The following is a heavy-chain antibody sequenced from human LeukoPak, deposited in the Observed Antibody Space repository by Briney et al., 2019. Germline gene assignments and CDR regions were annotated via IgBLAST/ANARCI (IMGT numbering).Heavy chain of an antibody. J-gene: IGHJ3*02. V-gene: IGHV3-48*03. Sequence: GGSLRLSCAASGFTFSSYEMHWVRQAPGKGLEWVSYISSSGSTIYYADSVKGRFTISRDNAKNSLYLQMNSLRAEDTAVYYCAREIVVVVAATPYAFDIWGQGTMVTVSS. CDR1: GFTFSSYE. D-gene: IGHD2-15*01. CDR3: AREIVVVVAATPYAFDI. CDR2: ISSSGSTI.